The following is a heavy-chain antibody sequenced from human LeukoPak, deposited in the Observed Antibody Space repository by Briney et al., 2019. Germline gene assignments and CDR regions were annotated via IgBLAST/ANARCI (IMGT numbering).Heavy chain of an antibody. CDR3: AKERQAGDYFTSDH. CDR2: ISGSSPAT. V-gene: IGHV3-23*01. CDR1: GFPFSSYT. J-gene: IGHJ4*02. Sequence: GGSLRLSCVASGFPFSSYTLSWVRQAPGKGLEWVSAISGSSPATYYSGSVKGRFTISRDNSKSTLYLQMNSLRAEDTAVYYCAKERQAGDYFTSDHWGQGTLVTVSS. D-gene: IGHD4-17*01.